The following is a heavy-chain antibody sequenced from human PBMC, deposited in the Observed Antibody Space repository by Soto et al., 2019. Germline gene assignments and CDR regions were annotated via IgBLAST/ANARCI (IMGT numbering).Heavy chain of an antibody. CDR1: GFKFSNYA. CDR3: AKDRRAGGNSAFYFDF. J-gene: IGHJ4*02. D-gene: IGHD3-16*01. CDR2: ISATGGGT. V-gene: IGHV3-23*01. Sequence: PGGSLRLSCAASGFKFSNYAMSWVRQAPGKGLEWVSLISATGGGTYYADSVKGRFTISRDNSHSTLYLQVHSLIAEDTAVYYCAKDRRAGGNSAFYFDFWGQGAQVTVSS.